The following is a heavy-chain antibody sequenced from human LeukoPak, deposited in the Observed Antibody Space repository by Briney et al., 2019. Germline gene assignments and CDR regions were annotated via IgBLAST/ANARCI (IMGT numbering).Heavy chain of an antibody. CDR2: INTNTGNP. CDR3: ARSDNYYDSSGYDY. D-gene: IGHD3-22*01. CDR1: GYTFTSYV. Sequence: ASVKVSCKASGYTFTSYVMNWVRQAPGQGLEWMGWINTNTGNPTYAQGFTGRFVFSLDTSVSTAYLQISSLKAEDTAVYYCARSDNYYDSSGYDYWGQGTLVTVSS. V-gene: IGHV7-4-1*02. J-gene: IGHJ4*02.